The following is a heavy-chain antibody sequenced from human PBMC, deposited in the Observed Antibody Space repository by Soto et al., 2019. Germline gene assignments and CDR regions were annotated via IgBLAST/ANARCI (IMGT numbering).Heavy chain of an antibody. J-gene: IGHJ6*02. CDR3: AKDRGRRAGYYYGMDV. CDR2: ISYDGSNK. V-gene: IGHV3-30*18. Sequence: PGGSLRLSCAASGFTFSSYGMHWVRQAPGKGLEWVAVISYDGSNKYYADSVKGRSTISRDNSKNTLYLQMNSLRAEDTAVYYCAKDRGRRAGYYYGMDVWGQGTTVTVSS. CDR1: GFTFSSYG.